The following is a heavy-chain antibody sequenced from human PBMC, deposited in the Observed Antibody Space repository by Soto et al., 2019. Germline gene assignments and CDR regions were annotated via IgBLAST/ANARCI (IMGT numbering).Heavy chain of an antibody. CDR3: ARVISVGDGLDI. CDR2: INPSGGTT. J-gene: IGHJ3*02. D-gene: IGHD3-16*01. V-gene: IGHV1-46*02. CDR1: GYSFNNNY. Sequence: ASVKVSCKTSGYSFNNNYIHWVRQAPGQGLEWVGMINPSGGTTTYARNLQGRVTVTSDTSTSTVYMDLSSLRSEDTALYYCARVISVGDGLDIWCQGTMVSLSS.